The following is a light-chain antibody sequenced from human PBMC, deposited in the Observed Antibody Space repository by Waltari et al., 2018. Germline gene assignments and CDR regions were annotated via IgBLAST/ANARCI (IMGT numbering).Light chain of an antibody. CDR1: SSDVGSHSS. CDR3: SSYTGSNTLV. V-gene: IGLV2-14*03. CDR2: DVN. Sequence: QSALTQPASLSGSPGQSITISCSGTSSDVGSHSSLSWSPHYPGKAPNLIIYDVNKRPSGVSRRLSASKSGNTASLTISGLQTEDEADYYCSSYTGSNTLVFGGGTKLTVL. J-gene: IGLJ2*01.